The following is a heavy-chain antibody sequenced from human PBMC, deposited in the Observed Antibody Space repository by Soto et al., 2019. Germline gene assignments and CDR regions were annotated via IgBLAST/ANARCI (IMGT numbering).Heavy chain of an antibody. Sequence: QVQLQQWGAGLLKPSETLSLTCAVYGGSFSGYYWSWIRQPPGKGLEWIGEINHSGSTNYNPSLKVLVPVSVDTSKSQFSLKLSSVTAADTAVYYCARGRRGSTRSAYDGYFDYWGQGTLVTVSS. V-gene: IGHV4-34*01. CDR3: ARGRRGSTRSAYDGYFDY. D-gene: IGHD3-10*01. CDR2: INHSGST. J-gene: IGHJ4*02. CDR1: GGSFSGYY.